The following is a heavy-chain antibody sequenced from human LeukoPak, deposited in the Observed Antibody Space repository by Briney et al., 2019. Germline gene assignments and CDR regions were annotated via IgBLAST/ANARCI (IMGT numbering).Heavy chain of an antibody. Sequence: PGGSLRLSCAASGFTFSSYWMHWVRQAPGKGLEWVSSISLSGGSTYYADSVKGRFTISRDSAKNTLYLQMDSLRAEDTAVYSCAKDLGSSPPGDFWGQGTLVTVSS. J-gene: IGHJ4*02. D-gene: IGHD6-6*01. V-gene: IGHV3-23*01. CDR2: ISLSGGST. CDR3: AKDLGSSPPGDF. CDR1: GFTFSSYW.